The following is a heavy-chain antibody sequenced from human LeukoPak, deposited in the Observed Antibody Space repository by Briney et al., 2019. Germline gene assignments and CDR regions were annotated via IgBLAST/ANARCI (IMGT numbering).Heavy chain of an antibody. CDR1: GYTFTSYA. V-gene: IGHV1-3*01. J-gene: IGHJ4*02. CDR2: INAGNGNT. CDR3: ARTYYYDSSGYYLFDY. Sequence: ASVKVSCKASGYTFTSYAMHWVRQAPGQRLEWMGWINAGNGNTKYSQKFQGRVTITRDTSASTAYMELSSLRSEDTAVYYCARTYYYDSSGYYLFDYWGQGTLVTVSS. D-gene: IGHD3-22*01.